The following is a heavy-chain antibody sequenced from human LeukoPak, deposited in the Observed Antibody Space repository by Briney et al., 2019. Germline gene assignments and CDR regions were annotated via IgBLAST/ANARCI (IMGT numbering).Heavy chain of an antibody. J-gene: IGHJ4*02. Sequence: AESLRLSCAVSGFTFTNAWRSWVRQAPGKGLEWVGRIKSKTGSGTTDYTAPVKGSFTISRDDSQNTLFLQMNSLTTEATAVYFCAIRSDTSSGLGYWGQGALVTVSS. CDR2: IKSKTGSGTT. V-gene: IGHV3-15*01. D-gene: IGHD3-10*01. CDR1: GFTFTNAW. CDR3: AIRSDTSSGLGY.